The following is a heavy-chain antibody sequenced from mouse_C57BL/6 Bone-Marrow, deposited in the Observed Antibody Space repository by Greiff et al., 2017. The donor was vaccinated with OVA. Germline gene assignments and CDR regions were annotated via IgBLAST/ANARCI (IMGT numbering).Heavy chain of an antibody. CDR3: ARAPPYYYGSYWYFDV. Sequence: EVQLQQSGPELVKPGASVKISCKASGYTFTDYYMNWVKQSHGKSLEWIGDINPNNGGTSYNQKFKGKATLTVDKSSSTAYMELRSLTSDDSAVYYCARAPPYYYGSYWYFDVWGTGTTVTVSS. CDR1: GYTFTDYY. J-gene: IGHJ1*03. V-gene: IGHV1-26*01. D-gene: IGHD1-1*01. CDR2: INPNNGGT.